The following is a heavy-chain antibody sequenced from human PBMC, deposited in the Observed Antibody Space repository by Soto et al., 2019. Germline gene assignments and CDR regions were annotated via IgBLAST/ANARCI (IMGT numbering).Heavy chain of an antibody. Sequence: ASVKVSCKASGFSFTGYYIHWLRQAPGQGLEWMGWINAHSGGTEYAQKFQGRVTLTRDTSISTAYMTLSSLRSDDTAIYYCARVNQRIAAAGYFDYWGQGTLVTVSS. D-gene: IGHD6-13*01. J-gene: IGHJ4*02. CDR3: ARVNQRIAAAGYFDY. V-gene: IGHV1-2*02. CDR2: INAHSGGT. CDR1: GFSFTGYY.